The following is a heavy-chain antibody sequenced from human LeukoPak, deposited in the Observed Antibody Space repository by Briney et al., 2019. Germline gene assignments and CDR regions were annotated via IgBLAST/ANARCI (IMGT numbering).Heavy chain of an antibody. D-gene: IGHD6-19*01. CDR3: ARDLRTGGWENWFDP. J-gene: IGHJ5*02. Sequence: PSQTLSLTCAVSGGSISSGGYSWSWIRQPPGKGLEWIGYIYHSGSTYYNPSLKSRVTISVDRSKNQFSLKLSSVTAADTAVYYCARDLRTGGWENWFDPWGQGTLVTVSS. V-gene: IGHV4-30-2*01. CDR1: GGSISSGGYS. CDR2: IYHSGST.